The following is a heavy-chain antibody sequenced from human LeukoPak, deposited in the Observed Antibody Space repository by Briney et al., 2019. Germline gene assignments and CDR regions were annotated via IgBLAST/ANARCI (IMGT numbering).Heavy chain of an antibody. CDR2: ISYDGTNK. Sequence: GGSLRLSCAASGFTFSASGFTFSVYDMHWVRQAPGKGLEWVAVISYDGTNKYYADSVKGRFTISRDNSKNTLSLQMNSLRAEDTAVYYCVSLTTVSPFDYWGQGTLVTVSS. CDR1: GFTFSVYD. V-gene: IGHV3-30*03. D-gene: IGHD4-17*01. CDR3: VSLTTVSPFDY. J-gene: IGHJ4*02.